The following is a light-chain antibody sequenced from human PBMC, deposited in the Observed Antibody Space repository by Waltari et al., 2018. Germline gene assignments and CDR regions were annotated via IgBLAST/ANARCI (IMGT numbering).Light chain of an antibody. CDR2: KAS. Sequence: DLQMTQSPSTLSASVGDRVTITCRASQNINSWLAWYQQKPGKVPKLLIYKASSLESGVPSRFSGSGSGTEFTLTITSLQPDDFATYFCQHYNNYSPWTFGQGTKVEVK. J-gene: IGKJ1*01. V-gene: IGKV1-5*03. CDR1: QNINSW. CDR3: QHYNNYSPWT.